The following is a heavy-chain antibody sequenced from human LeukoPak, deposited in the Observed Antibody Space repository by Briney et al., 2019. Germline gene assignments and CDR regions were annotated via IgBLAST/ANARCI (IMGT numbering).Heavy chain of an antibody. J-gene: IGHJ4*02. V-gene: IGHV1-2*02. D-gene: IGHD2-2*01. CDR2: INPNSGGT. Sequence: GASVKVSCKASGYTFTGYYMHWVRQAPGQGLGWMGWINPNSGGTNYAQKFQGRVTMTRDTSNSTAYMELSRLRSDDTAVYYCARGGGYCSSTSCYPFDYWGQGTLVTVSS. CDR3: ARGGGYCSSTSCYPFDY. CDR1: GYTFTGYY.